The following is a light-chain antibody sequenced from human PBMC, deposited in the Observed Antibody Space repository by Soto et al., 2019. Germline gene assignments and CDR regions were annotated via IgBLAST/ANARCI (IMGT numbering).Light chain of an antibody. V-gene: IGLV2-14*03. J-gene: IGLJ2*01. CDR2: DVS. CDR1: SSDVGSYNY. CDR3: SSYTRSSTLV. Sequence: QSALTQPASVSRSPGQSITFSCTGTSSDVGSYNYVSWYQQHPGKAPKLMIYDVSNRPLGISNRFSGSKSGNTASLTISGLQAEDEADYYCSSYTRSSTLVFGGGTKLTVL.